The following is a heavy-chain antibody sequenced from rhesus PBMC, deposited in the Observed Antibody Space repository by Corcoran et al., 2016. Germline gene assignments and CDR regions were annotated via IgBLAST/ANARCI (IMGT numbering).Heavy chain of an antibody. Sequence: EVQLVESGGGLVQHGGSLSLSCAASGFTFSSYGMYWVRQAPGKGLEWISAICRGGGSTCYADSGKGRFTISRDNSKNTLSLQMNSLRAEDTAVYYCAKAGTVTTWANDYWGQGVLVTVSS. D-gene: IGHD4-23*01. CDR1: GFTFSSYG. CDR3: AKAGTVTTWANDY. V-gene: IGHV3S25*01. J-gene: IGHJ4*01. CDR2: ICRGGGST.